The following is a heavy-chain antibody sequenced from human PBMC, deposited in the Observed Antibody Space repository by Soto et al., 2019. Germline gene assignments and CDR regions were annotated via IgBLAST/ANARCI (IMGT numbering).Heavy chain of an antibody. J-gene: IGHJ4*02. D-gene: IGHD6-19*01. CDR3: ARLVVAGTRSVY. Sequence: SETLSLTCTGSGGSISRTSYYWGWIRQPAGKRLEWIGSVYYSGNTYYNPSLKSRVTISIDTSKNQFSLRLNSVTAADTALYYCARLVVAGTRSVYWGQGILVTVSS. CDR1: GGSISRTSYY. V-gene: IGHV4-39*01. CDR2: VYYSGNT.